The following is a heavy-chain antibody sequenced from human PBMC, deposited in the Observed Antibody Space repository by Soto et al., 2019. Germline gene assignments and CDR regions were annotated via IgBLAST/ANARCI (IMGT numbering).Heavy chain of an antibody. Sequence: SETLSLTCAVSSGSISSSNWWSWVRQPPGKGLEWIGEIYHSGSTNYNPSLKSRVTISVDNSKNQFSLKLSSVTAADTAVYYCARYYDFWSGYFGFHWGQGTLVTVSS. CDR2: IYHSGST. D-gene: IGHD3-3*01. CDR3: ARYYDFWSGYFGFH. J-gene: IGHJ4*02. V-gene: IGHV4-4*02. CDR1: SGSISSSNW.